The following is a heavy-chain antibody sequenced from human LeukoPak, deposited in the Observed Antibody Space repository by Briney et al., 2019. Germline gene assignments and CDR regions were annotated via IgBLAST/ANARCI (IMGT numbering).Heavy chain of an antibody. D-gene: IGHD5-12*01. Sequence: GGSLRLSCAASGFTFSSYGMHWVRQAPGKWLEWVAVIWYDGSNKYYADSVKGRFTISRDNSKNTLYLQMNSLRAEDTAVYYCGIEISGFPDYWGQGTRVTVSS. CDR1: GFTFSSYG. CDR3: GIEISGFPDY. J-gene: IGHJ4*02. V-gene: IGHV3-33*01. CDR2: IWYDGSNK.